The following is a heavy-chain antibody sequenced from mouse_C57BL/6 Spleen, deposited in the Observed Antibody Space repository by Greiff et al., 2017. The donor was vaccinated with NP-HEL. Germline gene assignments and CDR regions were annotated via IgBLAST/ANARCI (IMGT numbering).Heavy chain of an antibody. J-gene: IGHJ4*01. CDR3: ARGGTVVAYYYAMDY. CDR2: IYPRSGNT. V-gene: IGHV1-81*01. D-gene: IGHD1-1*01. Sequence: QVQLKKSGAELARPGASVKLSCKASGYTFTSYGISWVKQRTGQGLEWIGEIYPRSGNTYYNEKFKGKATLTADKSSSTAYMELRSLTSEDSAVYFCARGGTVVAYYYAMDYWGQGTSVTVSS. CDR1: GYTFTSYG.